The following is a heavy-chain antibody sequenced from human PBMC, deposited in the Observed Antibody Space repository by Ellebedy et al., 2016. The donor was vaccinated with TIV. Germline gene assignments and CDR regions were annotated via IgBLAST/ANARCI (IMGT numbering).Heavy chain of an antibody. J-gene: IGHJ3*01. CDR3: ARDLFARADAFDV. CDR2: INSSGTT. V-gene: IGHV4-61*02. Sequence: MPSETLSLTCTVSGGSIASSGYFWGWIRQPAGKGLEWIGRINSSGTTNYNPSLTSRVTMSVDTSKNQFSLKLNSVTAADTAVYYCARDLFARADAFDVWGQGTMVTVFS. CDR1: GGSIASSGYF.